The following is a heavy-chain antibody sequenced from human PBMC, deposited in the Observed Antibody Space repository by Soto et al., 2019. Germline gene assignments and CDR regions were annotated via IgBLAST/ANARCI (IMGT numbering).Heavy chain of an antibody. D-gene: IGHD3-9*01. V-gene: IGHV3-11*01. J-gene: IGHJ4*02. CDR2: ISSSGSTI. CDR1: GFTFSDYY. Sequence: GGSLRLSCAASGFTFSDYYMSRIRQAPGKGLEWVSYISSSGSTIYYADSVKGRFTISRDNAKNSLYLQMNSLRAEDTAVYYCARTYYDILTGYYEGGYYFDYWGQGTLVTVSS. CDR3: ARTYYDILTGYYEGGYYFDY.